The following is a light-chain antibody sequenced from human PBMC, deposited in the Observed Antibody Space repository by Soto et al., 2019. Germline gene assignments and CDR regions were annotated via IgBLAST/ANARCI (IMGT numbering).Light chain of an antibody. V-gene: IGKV1-5*02. Sequence: VHMTQSPSTLPASVGDRVTIICRASQSISNWLAWYQKKPGTAPKVLIYHASNLQSGVPSRFSGSGSGTEFTLTISSMQPDDFATYYCQQYNSYSFGQGTKVDI. J-gene: IGKJ1*01. CDR3: QQYNSYS. CDR1: QSISNW. CDR2: HAS.